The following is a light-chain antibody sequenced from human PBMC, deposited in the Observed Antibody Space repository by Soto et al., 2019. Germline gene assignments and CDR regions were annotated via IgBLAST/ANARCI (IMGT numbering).Light chain of an antibody. CDR3: LQHNTNPWT. Sequence: DIQMTQSPSSLSASVGDRVTITCRASQGFRHDLGWYQQKPGKAPKRLIYAASSLQSGVPSRLSGSGSGTEFTLTSSSLQPEDFATYYCLQHNTNPWTFGQGTKVEIK. CDR2: AAS. V-gene: IGKV1-17*01. CDR1: QGFRHD. J-gene: IGKJ1*01.